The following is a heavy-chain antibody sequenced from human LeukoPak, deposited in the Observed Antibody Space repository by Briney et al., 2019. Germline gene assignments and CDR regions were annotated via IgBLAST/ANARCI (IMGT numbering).Heavy chain of an antibody. J-gene: IGHJ6*03. D-gene: IGHD1-26*01. Sequence: GGSLRLSCAASGFTFSSYGMHWVRQAPGKGLEWVSAISGSGGSTYYADSVKGRFTISRDNSKNTLYLQMNSLRAEDTAVYYCAKGRSGSYDYMDVWGKGTTVTVSS. CDR1: GFTFSSYG. CDR2: ISGSGGST. CDR3: AKGRSGSYDYMDV. V-gene: IGHV3-23*01.